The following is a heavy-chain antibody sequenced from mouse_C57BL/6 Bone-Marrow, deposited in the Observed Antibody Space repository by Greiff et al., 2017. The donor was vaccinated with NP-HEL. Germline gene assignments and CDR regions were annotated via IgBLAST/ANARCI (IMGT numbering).Heavy chain of an antibody. V-gene: IGHV5-4*01. D-gene: IGHD2-5*01. J-gene: IGHJ2*01. CDR3: ARDQGYYSNYEKGFDY. CDR1: GFTFSSYA. CDR2: ISDGGSYT. Sequence: EVHLVESGGGLVKPGGSLKLSCAASGFTFSSYAMSWVRQTPEKRLEWVATISDGGSYTYYPDNVKGRFTISRDNAKNNLYLQMSHLKSEDTAMYYCARDQGYYSNYEKGFDYWGQGTTLTVSS.